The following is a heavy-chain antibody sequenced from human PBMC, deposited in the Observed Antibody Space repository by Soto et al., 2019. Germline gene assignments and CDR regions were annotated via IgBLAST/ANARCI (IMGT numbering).Heavy chain of an antibody. CDR3: ARLGGYCSITSCYGYYGMDV. CDR2: FYYSEST. D-gene: IGHD2-2*01. J-gene: IGHJ6*02. Sequence: QLQLQESGPGLVKPSETLSLTCTVSGGSISSGPYSWGWIRQPPGEGLEWIGTFYYSESTYYNPSLESRGTISVATSKNQCSLKVSSMTVADTAVSYCARLGGYCSITSCYGYYGMDVWGQGTTVTVSS. V-gene: IGHV4-39*01. CDR1: GGSISSGPYS.